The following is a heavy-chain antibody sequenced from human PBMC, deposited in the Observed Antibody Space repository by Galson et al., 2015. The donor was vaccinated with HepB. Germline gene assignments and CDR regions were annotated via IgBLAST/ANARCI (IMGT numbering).Heavy chain of an antibody. CDR1: GYTFTSYD. D-gene: IGHD2-2*01. CDR2: MNPNSGNT. Sequence: SVKVSCKASGYTFTSYDINWVRQATGQGLEWMGWMNPNSGNTGYAQKFQGRVTMTRNTSISTAYMELSSLRSEDTAVYYCARGHCSSTSCYLYYYYYYMDVWGKGTTVTVSS. V-gene: IGHV1-8*01. J-gene: IGHJ6*03. CDR3: ARGHCSSTSCYLYYYYYYMDV.